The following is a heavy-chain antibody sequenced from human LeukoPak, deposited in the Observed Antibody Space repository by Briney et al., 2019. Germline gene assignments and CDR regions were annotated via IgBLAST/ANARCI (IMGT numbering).Heavy chain of an antibody. V-gene: IGHV1-2*04. D-gene: IGHD6-19*01. Sequence: ASVKVSCKASGYTFTGYYMHWVRQAPGQGLEWMGWINPNSGGTNYAQKFQGWVTMTRDTSISTAYMELSRLRSDDTAVYYCARDRYSSGFTGYYGMDVWGQGTTVTVSS. J-gene: IGHJ6*02. CDR3: ARDRYSSGFTGYYGMDV. CDR1: GYTFTGYY. CDR2: INPNSGGT.